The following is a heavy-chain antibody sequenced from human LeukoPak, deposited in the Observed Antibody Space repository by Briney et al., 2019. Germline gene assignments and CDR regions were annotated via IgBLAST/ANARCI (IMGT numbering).Heavy chain of an antibody. D-gene: IGHD2-2*01. Sequence: GGSLRLSCAASGLTFSSYWMSWVRQASGKGLEWVANIKQDGSEEYYVDSVKGRFTISRDNAKNSLYLQMNSLRAEDTAVYYCARDAPMRTNYYALDVWGQGTTVTVSS. CDR1: GLTFSSYW. CDR2: IKQDGSEE. V-gene: IGHV3-7*01. CDR3: ARDAPMRTNYYALDV. J-gene: IGHJ6*02.